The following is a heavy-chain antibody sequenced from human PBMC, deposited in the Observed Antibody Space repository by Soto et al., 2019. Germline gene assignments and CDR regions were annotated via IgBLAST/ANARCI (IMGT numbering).Heavy chain of an antibody. V-gene: IGHV2-5*02. Sequence: QITLKESGPPLVKPTQTLTLTCTFSGFSLSTSGVGVGWIRQPPGKALEWLALIYWDDDKLYSTSLKSRLTITKDTSKNQVVLTMTNMDPVDTATYYCAHRTDSLDYWGQGTLVTVSS. CDR3: AHRTDSLDY. J-gene: IGHJ4*02. CDR1: GFSLSTSGVG. CDR2: IYWDDDK. D-gene: IGHD3-22*01.